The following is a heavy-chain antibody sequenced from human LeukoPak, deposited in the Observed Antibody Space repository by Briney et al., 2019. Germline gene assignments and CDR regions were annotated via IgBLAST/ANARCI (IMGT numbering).Heavy chain of an antibody. CDR3: ARPYSSSDYYYYGMDV. CDR2: IIPIFGTA. CDR1: GGTFSSYA. D-gene: IGHD6-6*01. Sequence: SVTVSCKASGGTFSSYAISWVRQAPGPGLEWMGGIIPIFGTANYAQKFQGRVTITADESTSTAYMELSSLRSEDTAVYYCARPYSSSDYYYYGMDVWGQGTTVTVSS. V-gene: IGHV1-69*13. J-gene: IGHJ6*02.